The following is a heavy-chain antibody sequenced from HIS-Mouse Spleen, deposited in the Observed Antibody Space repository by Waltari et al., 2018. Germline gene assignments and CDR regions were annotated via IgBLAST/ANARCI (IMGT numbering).Heavy chain of an antibody. V-gene: IGHV1-2*02. CDR3: ARDYYGSGSYYYYGMDV. CDR1: GDTCTGYY. Sequence: QVQLVQSGAEVKKPGASVKVSCKASGDTCTGYYLTGGRQAPGQGLEWMGWINPNSGGTNYAQKFQGRVTMTRDTSISTAYMELSRLRSDDTAVYYCARDYYGSGSYYYYGMDVWGQGTTVTVSS. D-gene: IGHD3-10*01. CDR2: INPNSGGT. J-gene: IGHJ6*02.